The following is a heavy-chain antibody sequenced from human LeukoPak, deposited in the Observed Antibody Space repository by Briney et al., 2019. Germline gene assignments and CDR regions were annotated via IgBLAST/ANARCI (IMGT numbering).Heavy chain of an antibody. CDR2: ISGDGDST. D-gene: IGHD1-26*01. CDR3: AKGGIVGAITIDY. J-gene: IGHJ4*02. CDR1: GFTFDDYV. V-gene: IGHV3-43*02. Sequence: GGSLRLSCAASGFTFDDYVMHWVRQAPGKGLEWVSLISGDGDSTYYADSVKGRCTISRDNSKNSLYLQMNSLRTEDTALYYCAKGGIVGAITIDYWGQGTLVTVSS.